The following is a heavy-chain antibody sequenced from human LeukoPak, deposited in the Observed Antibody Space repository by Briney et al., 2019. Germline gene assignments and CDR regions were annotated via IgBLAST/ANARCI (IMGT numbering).Heavy chain of an antibody. CDR2: IYYSGST. J-gene: IGHJ4*02. CDR3: TRLWSTDCNGGSCPHQPNY. V-gene: IGHV4-39*01. D-gene: IGHD2-15*01. CDR1: GGSIGSSDYY. Sequence: SETLSLTGTVSGGSIGSSDYYWGWIRQPPGKGLEWIGSIYYSGSTYYNPSLRSRVTISVDTSKNQFSLNLRSVTAADTALYYCTRLWSTDCNGGSCPHQPNYWGQGTLVTVSS.